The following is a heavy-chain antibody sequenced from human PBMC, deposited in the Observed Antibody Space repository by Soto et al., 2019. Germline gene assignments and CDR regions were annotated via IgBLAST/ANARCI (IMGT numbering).Heavy chain of an antibody. Sequence: QVQLVQSGGEVKRPGASVRVSCKPSGYTFIDYYLHWVRQAPGQGLEWMGWIDPKSGRTNYAQKLQGRVALPRDTSINTAYMELTWLTSDDTAVYYCARGPAGGNDFWGQGTLVTVSS. D-gene: IGHD5-12*01. CDR2: IDPKSGRT. CDR3: ARGPAGGNDF. J-gene: IGHJ4*02. V-gene: IGHV1-2*02. CDR1: GYTFIDYY.